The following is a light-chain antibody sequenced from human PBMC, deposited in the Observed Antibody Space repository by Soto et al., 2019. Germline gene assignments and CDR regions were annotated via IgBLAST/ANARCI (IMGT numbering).Light chain of an antibody. J-gene: IGLJ1*01. CDR3: AAWVDSLNGPGYV. CDR2: SNN. Sequence: QSVLTQPPSASGTPGQRVTISCSGSSSNIGSNTVNWYQQLPGTAPKLLIYSNNQRPSGVPDRFSGSKSGTSASLAISGLQSEDEADYYCAAWVDSLNGPGYVFGTGTKVTVL. V-gene: IGLV1-44*01. CDR1: SSNIGSNT.